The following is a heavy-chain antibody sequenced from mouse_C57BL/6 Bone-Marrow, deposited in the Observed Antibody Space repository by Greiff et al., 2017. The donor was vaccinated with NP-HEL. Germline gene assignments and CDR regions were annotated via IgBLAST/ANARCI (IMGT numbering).Heavy chain of an antibody. D-gene: IGHD2-1*01. CDR2: IDPNSGGT. J-gene: IGHJ3*01. V-gene: IGHV1-72*01. CDR1: GYTFTSYW. Sequence: QVQLQQPGAELVKPGASVKLSCKASGYTFTSYWMHWVKQRPGRGLEWIGRIDPNSGGTKYNEKFKSKATLTVDKPSSTAYMQLSSLTSEDSAVYDCARGATYGNAWFAYWGQGTLVTVSA. CDR3: ARGATYGNAWFAY.